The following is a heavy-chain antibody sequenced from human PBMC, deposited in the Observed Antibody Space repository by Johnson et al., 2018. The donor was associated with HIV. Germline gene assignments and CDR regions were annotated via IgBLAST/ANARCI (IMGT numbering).Heavy chain of an antibody. CDR2: IYSGGST. Sequence: VQLVESGGGVVQPGGSLRLSCAASGFTVSSNYISWVRQAPGKGLEWVSVIYSGGSTYYVDSVKGRFTISRDNSKNTLYLQMNSLRVEDTAVYYCARDPGNLYCAGDCYPEDAFDIWGQGTMVTVSS. J-gene: IGHJ3*02. V-gene: IGHV3-66*01. CDR3: ARDPGNLYCAGDCYPEDAFDI. D-gene: IGHD2-21*02. CDR1: GFTVSSNY.